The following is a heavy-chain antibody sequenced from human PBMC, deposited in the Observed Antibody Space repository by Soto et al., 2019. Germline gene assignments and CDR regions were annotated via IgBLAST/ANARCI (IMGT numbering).Heavy chain of an antibody. J-gene: IGHJ6*02. CDR1: GFTFSPFW. CDR2: INGDASTI. D-gene: IGHD3-10*01. CDR3: VRDRGFPGGLDV. V-gene: IGHV3-74*01. Sequence: PGGSLRLSCAASGFTFSPFWMHWVRQAPGKGLVWVSHINGDASTIVYADSVKGRFTVSRDNAKNTLYLQLNSLRVEDTAVYFCVRDRGFPGGLDVWGQGTTVTVSS.